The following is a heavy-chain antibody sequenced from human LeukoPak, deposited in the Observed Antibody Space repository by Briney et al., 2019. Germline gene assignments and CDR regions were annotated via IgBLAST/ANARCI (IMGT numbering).Heavy chain of an antibody. CDR2: IYYSGST. CDR1: GGSISSYY. Sequence: SETLSLTCTVSGGSISSYYWSWIRQPPGKGLEWIGYIYYSGSTNYNPSLKSRVTISVDTSKNQFSLKLSSVTAADTAVYYCARGGYYGSGSYYSNLFDYWGQGTLVTVSS. V-gene: IGHV4-59*01. CDR3: ARGGYYGSGSYYSNLFDY. J-gene: IGHJ4*02. D-gene: IGHD3-10*01.